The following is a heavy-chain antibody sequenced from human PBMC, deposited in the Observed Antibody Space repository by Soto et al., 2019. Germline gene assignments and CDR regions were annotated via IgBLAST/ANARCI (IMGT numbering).Heavy chain of an antibody. CDR2: ISYDGSNK. CDR3: ARRGDSSDYNHEGDREY. Sequence: QIQLVESGGGVVQPGRSLRLSCAASGFTFNNYHMHWVRQAPGKGLEWVAFISYDGSNKKYADSVKGRFTISRDNSRNTLYLQMDSLRADDTAVYFCARRGDSSDYNHEGDREYWGQGTLVTVSS. CDR1: GFTFNNYH. V-gene: IGHV3-30-3*01. J-gene: IGHJ4*02. D-gene: IGHD3-22*01.